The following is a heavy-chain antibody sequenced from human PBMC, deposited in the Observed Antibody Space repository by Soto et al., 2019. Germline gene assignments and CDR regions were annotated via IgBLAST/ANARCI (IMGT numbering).Heavy chain of an antibody. V-gene: IGHV1-69*13. CDR1: GGTFSSYA. D-gene: IGHD1-1*01. CDR2: IIPILGTA. CDR3: ARDRGQLERRSFDY. J-gene: IGHJ4*02. Sequence: GASVKVSCKASGGTFSSYAISWVRQAPGQGLEWMGGIIPILGTANYAQKFQGRVTITADESTSTAYMELSSLRSEDTAVYYCARDRGQLERRSFDYWGQGTLVTVSS.